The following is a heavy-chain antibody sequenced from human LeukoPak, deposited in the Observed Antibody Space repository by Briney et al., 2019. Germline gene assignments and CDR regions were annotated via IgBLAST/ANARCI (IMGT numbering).Heavy chain of an antibody. CDR3: AKLMGSLDAWGSFRFSFDS. CDR1: GFTFSSYA. CDR2: ISGSGGSL. J-gene: IGHJ4*02. V-gene: IGHV3-23*01. D-gene: IGHD3-16*02. Sequence: GGSLRLSCAASGFTFSSYAMSWVRLAPGKGLEWVSTISGSGGSLYYADSVRGRFTISRDNAKNTLYLQMNSLRAEDTAVYYCAKLMGSLDAWGSFRFSFDSWGQGTLVTVSS.